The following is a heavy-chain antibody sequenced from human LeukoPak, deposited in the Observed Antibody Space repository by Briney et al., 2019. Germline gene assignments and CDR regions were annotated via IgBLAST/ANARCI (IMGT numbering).Heavy chain of an antibody. V-gene: IGHV3-53*01. J-gene: IGHJ4*02. Sequence: GGSLRLSCTVSGFTVSSYSMSWVRQAPGKGLEWVSFIYSDNTHYSDSVKGRFTISRDNSKNTLCLQMNSLRAEDTAVYYCARRAGAYSHPYDYWGQGTLVTVSS. CDR3: ARRAGAYSHPYDY. CDR1: GFTVSSYS. D-gene: IGHD4/OR15-4a*01. CDR2: IYSDNT.